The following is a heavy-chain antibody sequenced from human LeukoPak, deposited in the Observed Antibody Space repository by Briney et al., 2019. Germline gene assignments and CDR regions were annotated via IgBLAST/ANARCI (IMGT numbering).Heavy chain of an antibody. CDR2: ISWNSGSI. V-gene: IGHV3-9*03. CDR1: GFTFDDYA. D-gene: IGHD5-18*01. CDR3: AKDEDTAIGN. Sequence: GRSLRLSCAASGFTFDDYAMHWVRQAPGKGLEWVSGISWNSGSIGYADSVKGRFTISRGNAKNSLYLQMNSLRAEDMALYYCAKDEDTAIGNWGQGTLVTVSS. J-gene: IGHJ4*02.